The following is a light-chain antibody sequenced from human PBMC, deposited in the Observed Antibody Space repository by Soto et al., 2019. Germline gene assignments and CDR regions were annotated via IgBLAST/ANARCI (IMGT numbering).Light chain of an antibody. J-gene: IGKJ1*01. CDR3: QQYGSSPRT. CDR2: GAS. Sequence: EIVLTQSPGTLSLSPGERATLSCRASQSVSSSYLAWYQQKPGQAPRLLIYGASSRAPGIPDGFSGSGSGTDLPLTIRRLEPGDFAVHYCQQYGSSPRTFGQGTKVAIK. CDR1: QSVSSSY. V-gene: IGKV3-20*01.